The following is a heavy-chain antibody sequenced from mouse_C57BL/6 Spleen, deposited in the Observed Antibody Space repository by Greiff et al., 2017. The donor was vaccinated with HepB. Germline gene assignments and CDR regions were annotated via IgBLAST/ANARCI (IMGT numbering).Heavy chain of an antibody. Sequence: EVKVVESGGGLVQPGGSMKLSCVASGFTFSNYWMNWVRQSPEKGLEWVAQIRLKSDNYATHYAESVKGRFTISRDDSKSSVYLQMNNLRAEDTGIYYCTAKLPSLAAYWGQGTLVTVSA. CDR2: IRLKSDNYAT. J-gene: IGHJ3*01. CDR1: GFTFSNYW. CDR3: TAKLPSLAAY. V-gene: IGHV6-3*01. D-gene: IGHD5-5*01.